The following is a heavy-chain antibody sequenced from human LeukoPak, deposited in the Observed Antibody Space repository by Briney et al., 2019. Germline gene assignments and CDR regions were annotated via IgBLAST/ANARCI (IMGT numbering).Heavy chain of an antibody. CDR2: LNIDGSKT. D-gene: IGHD6-13*01. J-gene: IGHJ6*02. CDR1: GFTFSSYW. V-gene: IGHV3-74*01. Sequence: PGGSLRLSCAASGFTFSSYWMHWVRQAPGKGLVWVSRLNIDGSKTNYADSVKGRFTISRDNAKNTLYLQMNSLRAEDTALYYCARGQPPSYYDMDVWGQGTTVTVSS. CDR3: ARGQPPSYYDMDV.